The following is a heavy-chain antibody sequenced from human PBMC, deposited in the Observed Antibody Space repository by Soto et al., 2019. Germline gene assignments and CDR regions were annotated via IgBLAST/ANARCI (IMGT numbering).Heavy chain of an antibody. CDR2: IDTSGNT. CDR3: ARGGHDFWSGPFGF. CDR1: GGSISTYF. D-gene: IGHD3-3*01. Sequence: SETLSLTCTVSGGSISTYFCNWRRQPAGKGMEWNGRIDTSGNTNYSPSLKSRVTMSVDTSKNQFSLKLSSVNAADTAVYYCARGGHDFWSGPFGFWGQGTMVTVAS. J-gene: IGHJ4*02. V-gene: IGHV4-4*07.